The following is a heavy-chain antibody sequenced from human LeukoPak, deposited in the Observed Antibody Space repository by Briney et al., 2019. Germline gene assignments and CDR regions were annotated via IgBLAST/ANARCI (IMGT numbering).Heavy chain of an antibody. Sequence: PGGSLRLSCAASGFTFSSYAMSWVRQAPGKGLEWVSAISGSGDSTYSTDSAKGRFTISRDNAKNSLYLQMNSLRDEDTAVYYCARDVWIWGQGTMVTVSS. CDR2: ISGSGDST. CDR3: ARDVWI. J-gene: IGHJ3*02. D-gene: IGHD2-8*01. CDR1: GFTFSSYA. V-gene: IGHV3-23*01.